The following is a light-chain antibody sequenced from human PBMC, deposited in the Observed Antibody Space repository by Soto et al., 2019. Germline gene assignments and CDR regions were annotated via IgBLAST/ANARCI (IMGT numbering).Light chain of an antibody. CDR2: DVS. J-gene: IGLJ1*01. CDR1: SSVVGGYNY. Sequence: QSVLTQPASVSGSPGQSITISCTGTSSVVGGYNYVSWYRQHPGRAPKLMIYDVSNRPSGVSNRFSGSKSGNTASLTISGLQAEDEADYYCSSYTRSSTYVFGTGTQLTVL. CDR3: SSYTRSSTYV. V-gene: IGLV2-14*01.